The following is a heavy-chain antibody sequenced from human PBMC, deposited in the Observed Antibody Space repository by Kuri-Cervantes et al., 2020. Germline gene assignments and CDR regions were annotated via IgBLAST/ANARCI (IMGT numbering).Heavy chain of an antibody. CDR3: ARSNRITMVRGVNLNWFDP. V-gene: IGHV1-3*01. Sequence: ASVKVSCKASGYTFTSYDINWVRQATGQRLEWMGWINAGNGNTKYSQKFQGRVTITRDTSASTAYMELSSLRSEDTAVYYCARSNRITMVRGVNLNWFDPWGQGTLVTVSS. CDR1: GYTFTSYD. D-gene: IGHD3-10*01. CDR2: INAGNGNT. J-gene: IGHJ5*02.